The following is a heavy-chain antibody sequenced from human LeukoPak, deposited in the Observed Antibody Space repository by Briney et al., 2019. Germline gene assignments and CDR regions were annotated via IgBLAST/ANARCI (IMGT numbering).Heavy chain of an antibody. Sequence: ASVKVSCKASGYTFTSYDINWVRQATGQGLEWMGWMNPNSGNPGYAENFQGRVTITRNTSISTAYMELSSLRSEDTAVYYCARGRSIVVVPAAMIGPGNNWFDPWGQGTLATVSS. D-gene: IGHD2-2*01. V-gene: IGHV1-8*03. CDR1: GYTFTSYD. CDR3: ARGRSIVVVPAAMIGPGNNWFDP. CDR2: MNPNSGNP. J-gene: IGHJ5*02.